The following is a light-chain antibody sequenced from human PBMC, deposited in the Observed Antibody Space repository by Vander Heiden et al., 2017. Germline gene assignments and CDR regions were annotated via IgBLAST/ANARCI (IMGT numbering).Light chain of an antibody. J-gene: IGKJ2*01. CDR2: DAS. V-gene: IGKV3-11*01. Sequence: IVLTQYPATLSLSPGERATLSCRASQSVSSYLAWYQQKPGRAPSLLLYDASTSTAGVPARFSGSGSGTTFTITISSLEAADFAVYYYRQRSDWPMFTFGQGTKLEIK. CDR3: RQRSDWPMFT. CDR1: QSVSSY.